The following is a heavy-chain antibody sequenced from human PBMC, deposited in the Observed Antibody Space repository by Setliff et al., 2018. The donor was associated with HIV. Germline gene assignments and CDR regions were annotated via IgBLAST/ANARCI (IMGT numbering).Heavy chain of an antibody. Sequence: ASVMVSCKASGYTSTGYYVHWVRQAPGQGLEWMGRINLNSGGTTYAQRFQGRVTMTWDTSISTAYMELSRLTSDDTAVYYCARSSISEYLLYYWGHGTLVTVSS. D-gene: IGHD2-2*02. CDR1: GYTSTGYY. V-gene: IGHV1-2*06. CDR3: ARSSISEYLLYY. J-gene: IGHJ4*01. CDR2: INLNSGGT.